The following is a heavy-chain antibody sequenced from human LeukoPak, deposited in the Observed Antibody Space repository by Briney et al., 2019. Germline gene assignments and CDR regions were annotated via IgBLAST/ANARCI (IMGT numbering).Heavy chain of an antibody. Sequence: GGSLRLSCAVSGFTFSSYSMSWVRQAPGKGLEWVANIKEDGSEKYYVDSVKGRFTISRDNAKNSLYLQMNSLRGEDTAVYYCAREEKWGQRTLVTVSS. CDR2: IKEDGSEK. V-gene: IGHV3-7*04. CDR1: GFTFSSYS. J-gene: IGHJ4*02. CDR3: AREEK.